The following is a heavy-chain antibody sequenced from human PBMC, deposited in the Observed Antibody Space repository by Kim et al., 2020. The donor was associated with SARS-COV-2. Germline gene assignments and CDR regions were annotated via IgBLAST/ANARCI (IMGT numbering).Heavy chain of an antibody. J-gene: IGHJ4*02. V-gene: IGHV4-39*01. CDR3: ARQGGVGAPFDY. D-gene: IGHD1-26*01. CDR1: GGSISSSSYY. Sequence: SETLSLTCTVPGGSISSSSYYWGWIRQPPGKGLDWIGSIYYSGSTYYNPSLKSRVTISVDTSKNQFSLKLSSVTAADTAVYYCARQGGVGAPFDYWGQGTLLTVSS. CDR2: IYYSGST.